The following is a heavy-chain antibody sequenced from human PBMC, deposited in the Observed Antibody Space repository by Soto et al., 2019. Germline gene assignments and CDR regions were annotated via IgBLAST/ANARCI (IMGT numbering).Heavy chain of an antibody. CDR1: GFTFSRYG. CDR2: ISFDGSKK. J-gene: IGHJ4*02. V-gene: IGHV3-30*18. CDR3: AKEAGSVTFDF. D-gene: IGHD4-4*01. Sequence: QVQLVASGGGVVQPGRSLRLSCAASGFTFSRYGMHWVRQAPGKGLEWVAVISFDGSKKYYAESVTGRFTISRDNSKNTLYLQVNSLRAEDTAVYYCAKEAGSVTFDFWGQGTLVTVSS.